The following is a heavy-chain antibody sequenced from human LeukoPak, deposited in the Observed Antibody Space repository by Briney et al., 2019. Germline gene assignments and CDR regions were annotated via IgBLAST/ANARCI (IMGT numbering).Heavy chain of an antibody. V-gene: IGHV1-69*08. CDR2: ITPVINTA. J-gene: IGHJ5*02. D-gene: IGHD3-10*01. Sequence: SVKVSCKTSGGTFLSHTFSWVRQAPGQGLEWMGKITPVINTANYAQTFQGRVSIYADKSTTTVYMDLSGLRPDDTAVYYCARVNLRGSNYNWFDPWGQGTRVTVSS. CDR1: GGTFLSHT. CDR3: ARVNLRGSNYNWFDP.